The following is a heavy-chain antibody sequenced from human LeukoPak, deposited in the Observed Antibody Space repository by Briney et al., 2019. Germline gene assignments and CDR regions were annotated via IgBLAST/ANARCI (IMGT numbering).Heavy chain of an antibody. CDR1: GGTFSSYA. CDR2: IIPIFGTA. CDR3: AVSRANSSGYYSDY. D-gene: IGHD3-22*01. V-gene: IGHV1-69*05. J-gene: IGHJ4*02. Sequence: SVKVSCKASGGTFSSYAISWVRQAPGQGLEWMGRIIPIFGTANYAQKFQGRVTITTDESTSTAYMELSSLRSEDTAVYYCAVSRANSSGYYSDYWGQGTLVTVSS.